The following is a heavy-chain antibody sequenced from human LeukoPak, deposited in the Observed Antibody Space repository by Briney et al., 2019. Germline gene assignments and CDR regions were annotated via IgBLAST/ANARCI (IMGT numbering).Heavy chain of an antibody. V-gene: IGHV3-9*01. Sequence: GRSLRLSCAASGFTFDDYAMHWVRQAPGKGLEWVSGISWNSGSIGYADSVKGRFTISRDNAKNSLYLQMNSLRAEDTALYYCAKTIRWGRDGYQFDYWGQGTLVTVSS. CDR2: ISWNSGSI. CDR1: GFTFDDYA. CDR3: AKTIRWGRDGYQFDY. J-gene: IGHJ4*02. D-gene: IGHD5-24*01.